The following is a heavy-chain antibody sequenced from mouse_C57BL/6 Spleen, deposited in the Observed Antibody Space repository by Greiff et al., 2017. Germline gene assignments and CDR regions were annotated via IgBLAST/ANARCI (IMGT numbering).Heavy chain of an antibody. CDR2: IYPSDSET. D-gene: IGHD1-1*01. CDR1: GYTFTSYW. J-gene: IGHJ4*01. Sequence: QVQLQQSGAELVRPGSSVKLSCKASGYTFTSYWMDWVKQRPGQGLEWIGNIYPSDSETHYNQKFKDKATLTVDKSSSTAYMQLSSLTSEDSAVYYCARHGSSYYYAMDYWGQGTSVTVSS. CDR3: ARHGSSYYYAMDY. V-gene: IGHV1-61*01.